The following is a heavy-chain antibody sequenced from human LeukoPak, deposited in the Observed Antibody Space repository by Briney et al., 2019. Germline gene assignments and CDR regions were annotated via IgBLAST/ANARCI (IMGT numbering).Heavy chain of an antibody. CDR1: GFTFRSYG. CDR2: IRYDATNK. J-gene: IGHJ4*02. CDR3: AKDQSDYGRGYFDY. D-gene: IGHD4-17*01. Sequence: GRSLRLSCAASGFTFRSYGMHWVRQAPGKGLEWVAFIRYDATNKYYSDSVKGRFRISRDNYKNTLYLEMKSLRAEDTVVYYCAKDQSDYGRGYFDYWGQGTLVTVSS. V-gene: IGHV3-30*02.